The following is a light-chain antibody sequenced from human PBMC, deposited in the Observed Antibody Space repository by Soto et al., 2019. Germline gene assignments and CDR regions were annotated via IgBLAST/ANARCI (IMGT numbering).Light chain of an antibody. Sequence: DIVMTQSRDSLAVSLGERATINCDSSEIVLYSSNNKNHLAWYQQKPGQPPKLVIYWASTRESGVPDRFSGSGSGTDFTLTISSLQAEDVAVYYCYQYFSTPLTFGGGTKVDI. J-gene: IGKJ4*01. CDR1: EIVLYSSNNKNH. CDR2: WAS. CDR3: YQYFSTPLT. V-gene: IGKV4-1*01.